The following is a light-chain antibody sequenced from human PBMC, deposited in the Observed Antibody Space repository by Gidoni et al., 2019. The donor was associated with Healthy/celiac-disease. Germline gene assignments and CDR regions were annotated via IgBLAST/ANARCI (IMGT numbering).Light chain of an antibody. Sequence: QSVLTQPPSVSGAPGQRVTISCTGSSSNIGAGYDVHWYQQLPGTAPKLLIYGNSNRLPGVPDRFSGSKSGTSASLAITGLQAEDEADYYCQSYDSSLSGVVFGGGTKLTVL. CDR2: GNS. CDR1: SSNIGAGYD. J-gene: IGLJ2*01. CDR3: QSYDSSLSGVV. V-gene: IGLV1-40*01.